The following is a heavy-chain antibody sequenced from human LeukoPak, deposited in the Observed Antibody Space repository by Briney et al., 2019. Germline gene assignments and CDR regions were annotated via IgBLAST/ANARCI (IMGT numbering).Heavy chain of an antibody. V-gene: IGHV4-30-2*01. J-gene: IGHJ5*02. Sequence: SETLSLTCTVSGGSISSGGYYWSWIRQPPGKGLEWIGYIYHSGSTYYNPSLKSRVTISVDRSKNQFSLELSSVTAADTAVYYCASGLLVAWFDPWGQGTLVTVSS. D-gene: IGHD2-21*01. CDR2: IYHSGST. CDR1: GGSISSGGYY. CDR3: ASGLLVAWFDP.